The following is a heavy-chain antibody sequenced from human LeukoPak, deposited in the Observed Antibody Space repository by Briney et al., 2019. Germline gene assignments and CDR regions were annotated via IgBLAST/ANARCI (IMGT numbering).Heavy chain of an antibody. CDR2: INPNSGGT. CDR1: GYTFTGYY. J-gene: IGHJ3*02. D-gene: IGHD3-10*01. Sequence: ASLKVSFKASGYTFTGYYLHWVRQAPGQGLEWMGWINPNSGGTNYAQKYQGRVTMTRDTPISTAHMELSRLRSDHTAVYYCASKYFYGSTRYSTAAFDMAGQGTMVTVSS. CDR3: ASKYFYGSTRYSTAAFDM. V-gene: IGHV1-2*02.